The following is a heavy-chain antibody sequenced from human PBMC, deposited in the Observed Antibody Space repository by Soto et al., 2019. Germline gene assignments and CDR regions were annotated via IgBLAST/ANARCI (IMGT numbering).Heavy chain of an antibody. Sequence: PGGSLRLSCAASGFTFSDHYMDWVRQAPGKGLEWVGRTRNKANSYTTEYAASVKGRFTISRDDSKNSLYLQMNSLKTEDTAVYYCARAGGWPTRDAFDIWGQGTMVTVSS. D-gene: IGHD3-16*01. CDR1: GFTFSDHY. CDR3: ARAGGWPTRDAFDI. J-gene: IGHJ3*02. V-gene: IGHV3-72*01. CDR2: TRNKANSYTT.